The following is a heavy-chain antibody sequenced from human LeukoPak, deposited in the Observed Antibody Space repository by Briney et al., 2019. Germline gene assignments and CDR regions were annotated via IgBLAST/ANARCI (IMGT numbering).Heavy chain of an antibody. CDR3: ASEITMVRGVIGY. Sequence: PGGSLRLSCAASGFTFSSYWMSWVRQAPGKGLEWVANIKQDGSERYYVDSVKGRFTISRDNAKNSLYLQMNSLRAEDTAVYYCASEITMVRGVIGYWGQGTLVTVSS. CDR2: IKQDGSER. V-gene: IGHV3-7*01. D-gene: IGHD3-10*01. CDR1: GFTFSSYW. J-gene: IGHJ4*02.